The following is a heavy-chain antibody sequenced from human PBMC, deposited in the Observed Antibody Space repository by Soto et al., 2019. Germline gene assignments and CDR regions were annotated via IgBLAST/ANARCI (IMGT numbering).Heavy chain of an antibody. J-gene: IGHJ4*02. CDR3: ARGPSYSNYSNDWFFDS. Sequence: EVQLVESGGGFVQPGGSLRLACAASGFTFSGYWMTWVRQAPGKGMEWVADIKKDGTEKYYVDSVKGRFTISRDNDKNSVYLQMNGLTVEDTAVYRCARGPSYSNYSNDWFFDSWGQGALVTVSS. CDR2: IKKDGTEK. V-gene: IGHV3-7*03. CDR1: GFTFSGYW. D-gene: IGHD3-9*01.